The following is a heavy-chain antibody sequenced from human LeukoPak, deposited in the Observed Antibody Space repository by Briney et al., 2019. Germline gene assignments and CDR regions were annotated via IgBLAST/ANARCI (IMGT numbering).Heavy chain of an antibody. CDR2: ISSSTGYT. V-gene: IGHV3-11*05. CDR3: ARDAADYNDTSGYYDGFDI. CDR1: GFTFSDYS. D-gene: IGHD3-22*01. Sequence: GGSLRLSCATSGFTFSDYSINWIRQAPGKGLEWVSHISSSTGYTNYADSVKGRFTISRDNTKNSLYLQMNSLRAEDTAVYYCARDAADYNDTSGYYDGFDIWGQGTMVTVSS. J-gene: IGHJ3*02.